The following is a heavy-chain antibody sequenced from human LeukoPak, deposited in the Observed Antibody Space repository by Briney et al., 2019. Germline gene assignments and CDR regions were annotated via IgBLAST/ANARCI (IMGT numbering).Heavy chain of an antibody. D-gene: IGHD7-27*01. CDR1: GGSISSGSYY. Sequence: PSETLSLTCTVSGGSISSGSYYWSWIRQPAGKGLEWIGSIYYTETTYYNPSLKSRVTLSIDTSKNQFSLKLNSMTAADTAVYYCARHSPWVLYYFDHWGQGTLVTVSS. CDR2: IYYTETT. J-gene: IGHJ4*02. CDR3: ARHSPWVLYYFDH. V-gene: IGHV4-39*07.